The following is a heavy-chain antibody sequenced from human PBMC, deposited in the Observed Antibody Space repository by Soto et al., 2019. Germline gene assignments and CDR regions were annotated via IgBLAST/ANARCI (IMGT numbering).Heavy chain of an antibody. CDR3: ASGAMRVVGQYYYGMDV. D-gene: IGHD3-22*01. J-gene: IGHJ6*02. V-gene: IGHV1-69*01. CDR2: IIPIFGTA. CDR1: GGTFSSYA. Sequence: QVQLVQSGAEVKKPGSSVKVSCKASGGTFSSYAISWVRQAPVQGLEWMGGIIPIFGTANYAQKFQGRVTITADESTSTAYMELSSLRSEDTAVYYCASGAMRVVGQYYYGMDVWGQGTTVTVSS.